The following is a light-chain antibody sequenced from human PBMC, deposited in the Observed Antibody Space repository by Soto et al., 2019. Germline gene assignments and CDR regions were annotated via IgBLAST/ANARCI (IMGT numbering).Light chain of an antibody. CDR1: QGISSY. CDR2: AAS. CDR3: QQYHSYPWT. J-gene: IGKJ1*01. Sequence: AIRMTQSPSSLSASGGDRVTITCRASQGISSYLAWYQQKPGKAPKLLIYAASTLQSGVPSRFSGSGSGTDFTLTISCLQSEDFATYYRQQYHSYPWTFGQGTKVDIK. V-gene: IGKV1-8*01.